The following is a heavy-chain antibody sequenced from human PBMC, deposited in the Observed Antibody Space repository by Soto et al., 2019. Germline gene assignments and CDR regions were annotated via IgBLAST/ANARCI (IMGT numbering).Heavy chain of an antibody. Sequence: QVQLVQSGAEVKKPGSSVKVSCKASGGTVSSYAISWVRQAPGQGLEWMGGIIPIFGTADYAQKFPGRVTITADESTSTAYMELGSLRSEDTAVYYCARSGARPGDYYYGMDVWGQGTTVTVSS. D-gene: IGHD3-10*01. CDR1: GGTVSSYA. CDR2: IIPIFGTA. V-gene: IGHV1-69*12. J-gene: IGHJ6*02. CDR3: ARSGARPGDYYYGMDV.